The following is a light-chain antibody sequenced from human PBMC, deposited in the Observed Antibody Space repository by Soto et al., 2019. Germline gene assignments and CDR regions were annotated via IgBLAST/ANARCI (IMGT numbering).Light chain of an antibody. CDR1: SSDVGSYNL. CDR2: EGS. J-gene: IGLJ1*01. V-gene: IGLV2-23*01. CDR3: CSHAVGATYV. Sequence: QSALTQPASVSGSPGQSITISCTGTSSDVGSYNLVSWYQQHPGRAPKLMIYEGSKRPSGISNRFSGSKSGNTASLTISGLQAEDEADYYCCSHAVGATYVFGTGTKLTVL.